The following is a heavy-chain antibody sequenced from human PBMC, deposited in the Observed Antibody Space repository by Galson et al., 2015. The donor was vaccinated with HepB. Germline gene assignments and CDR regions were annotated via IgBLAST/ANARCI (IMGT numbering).Heavy chain of an antibody. Sequence: SVKVSCKASGYMFTGKYIDWVRQAPGQGLEWMGRINPNSGGANYAQKLQGRVTMTTDTSTSTAYMELRSLRSDDTAVYYCARDERQDAFDIWGQGTMVTVSS. CDR2: INPNSGGA. J-gene: IGHJ3*02. CDR1: GYMFTGKY. CDR3: ARDERQDAFDI. V-gene: IGHV1-2*02.